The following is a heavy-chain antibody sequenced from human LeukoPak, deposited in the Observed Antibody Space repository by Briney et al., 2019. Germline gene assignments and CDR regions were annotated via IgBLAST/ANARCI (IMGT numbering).Heavy chain of an antibody. CDR1: GGSISSSNW. CDR3: ARLGDSSGYYAFDY. V-gene: IGHV4-4*02. Sequence: PSETLSLTCAVSGGSISSSNWWSWVRQPPGEGLEWIGEIYHSGSTNYNPSLKSRVTISVDKSRNQFSLQLSSVTAADTAVYYCARLGDSSGYYAFDYWGQGTLVTVSS. J-gene: IGHJ4*02. CDR2: IYHSGST. D-gene: IGHD3-22*01.